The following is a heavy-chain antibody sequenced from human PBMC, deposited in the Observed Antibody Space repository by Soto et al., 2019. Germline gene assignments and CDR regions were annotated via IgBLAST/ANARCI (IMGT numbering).Heavy chain of an antibody. CDR2: ISSSSTI. CDR3: ARWDFPINDY. CDR1: GFTFSSYS. D-gene: IGHD1-26*01. V-gene: IGHV3-48*02. Sequence: PGGSLRLSCAASGFTFSSYSMNWVRQAPGKGLEWVSYISSSSTIYYADSVKGRFTISRDNAKNSLYLQMNSLRDEDTAVYYCARWDFPINDYWGQGTLVTVSS. J-gene: IGHJ4*02.